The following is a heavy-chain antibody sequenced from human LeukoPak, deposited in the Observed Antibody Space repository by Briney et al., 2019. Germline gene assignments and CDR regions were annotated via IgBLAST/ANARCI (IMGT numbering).Heavy chain of an antibody. J-gene: IGHJ4*02. V-gene: IGHV4-34*01. CDR3: ARALDILTGYPTVDY. Sequence: SETLSLTCAVYGGSFGGYYWSWIRQPPGKGLEWIGEINHSGSTNYNPSLKSRVTISVDTSKNQFSLKLSSVTAADTAVYYCARALDILTGYPTVDYWGQGTLVTVSS. D-gene: IGHD3-9*01. CDR2: INHSGST. CDR1: GGSFGGYY.